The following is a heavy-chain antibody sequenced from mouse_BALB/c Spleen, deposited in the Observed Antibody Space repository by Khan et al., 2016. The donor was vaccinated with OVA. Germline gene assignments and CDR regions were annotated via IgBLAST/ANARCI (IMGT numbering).Heavy chain of an antibody. CDR1: GDSITSGY. D-gene: IGHD2-14*01. V-gene: IGHV3-8*02. J-gene: IGHJ3*01. CDR2: IIYTGDT. CDR3: ARATYRYAFAY. Sequence: EVQLQESGPSLVKPSQTLSLTCSVTGDSITSGYWTWIRKFPGNELEYLGYIIYTGDTYYNPSLKSRLSITRHSSKNQYYLQLSSVTSEDTATYYCARATYRYAFAYWGQGTLVTVSA.